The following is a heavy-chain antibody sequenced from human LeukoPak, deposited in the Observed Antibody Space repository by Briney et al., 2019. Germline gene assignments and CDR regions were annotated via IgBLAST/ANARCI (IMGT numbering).Heavy chain of an antibody. CDR1: GFTFRVYA. Sequence: GGSLRLSCAASGFTFRVYAMTWVRQAPGKGLEWVSYISSSSSTIYYADSVKGRFTISRDNAKNSLYLQMNSLRAEDTAVNYCARDFAWGQGTMVTVSS. V-gene: IGHV3-48*01. J-gene: IGHJ3*01. D-gene: IGHD3-3*01. CDR3: ARDFA. CDR2: ISSSSSTI.